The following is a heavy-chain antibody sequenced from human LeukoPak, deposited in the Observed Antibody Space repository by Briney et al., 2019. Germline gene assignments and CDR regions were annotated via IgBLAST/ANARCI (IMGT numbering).Heavy chain of an antibody. CDR2: IWYDGSNK. CDR1: GFTFSSYG. J-gene: IGHJ4*02. D-gene: IGHD2-21*02. V-gene: IGHV3-33*01. CDR3: TLAYCGGDCPPSLDY. Sequence: GGSLRLSCAASGFTFSSYGMHWVRQAPGKGLEWVAVIWYDGSNKYYADSVKGRFTISRDNSKNTLYLQMNSLRAEDTAVYYCTLAYCGGDCPPSLDYWGQGTLVTVSS.